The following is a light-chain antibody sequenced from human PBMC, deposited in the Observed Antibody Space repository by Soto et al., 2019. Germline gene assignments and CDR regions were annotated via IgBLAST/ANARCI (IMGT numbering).Light chain of an antibody. CDR3: CSYAGSSSYV. J-gene: IGLJ1*01. CDR2: EVT. CDR1: SSNIGSYNL. Sequence: SVLTQPASVSGSPGQSITISCTGFSSNIGSYNLVSWYQQHPGKAPQLMIYEVTKRPSGVSNRFSGSKSGNTASLTISGLQTEDEADYYCCSYAGSSSYVFGTGTRSPS. V-gene: IGLV2-23*02.